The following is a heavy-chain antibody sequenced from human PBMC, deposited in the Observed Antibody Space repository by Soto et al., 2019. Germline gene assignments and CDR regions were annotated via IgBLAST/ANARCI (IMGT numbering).Heavy chain of an antibody. CDR1: GGTFSSYA. Sequence: EASVKVSCKASGGTFSSYAISWVRQAPGQGLEWMGGIIPIFGTANYAQKFQGRVTITADESTSTAYMELSSLRSEDTAVYYCARYSSSSEGNWFDPWGQGTLVTVSS. CDR2: IIPIFGTA. D-gene: IGHD6-6*01. J-gene: IGHJ5*02. CDR3: ARYSSSSEGNWFDP. V-gene: IGHV1-69*13.